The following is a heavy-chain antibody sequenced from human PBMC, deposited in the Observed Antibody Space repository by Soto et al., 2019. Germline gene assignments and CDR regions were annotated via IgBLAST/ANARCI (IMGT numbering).Heavy chain of an antibody. Sequence: QVQLQQWGAGLLKPSETLSLTCAVYGGSFSGYYWSWIRQPPGEGLEWIGEVTHNGYTNYNPSLKSRVTISVDTYKNQFYLKLTSVTAADTAVYYCARGQSHDWELQWIWGQGTLVTVSS. J-gene: IGHJ4*02. CDR2: VTHNGYT. D-gene: IGHD1-26*01. CDR1: GGSFSGYY. V-gene: IGHV4-34*01. CDR3: ARGQSHDWELQWI.